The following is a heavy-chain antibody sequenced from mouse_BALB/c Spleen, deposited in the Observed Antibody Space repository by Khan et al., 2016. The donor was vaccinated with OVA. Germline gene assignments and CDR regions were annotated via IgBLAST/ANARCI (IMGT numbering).Heavy chain of an antibody. CDR3: AARYGNPFAF. CDR1: GFNIKDTY. D-gene: IGHD2-1*01. Sequence: EVQLQESGAELVKPGASVKLSCSASGFNIKDTYIHWMKQRPEQGLEWIGRIDPPNDDSKYGPKFQAKATLTADTSSNTAYLQLSSLTSEDTAVYCCAARYGNPFAFWGQGTLVSVSA. J-gene: IGHJ3*01. CDR2: IDPPNDDS. V-gene: IGHV14-3*02.